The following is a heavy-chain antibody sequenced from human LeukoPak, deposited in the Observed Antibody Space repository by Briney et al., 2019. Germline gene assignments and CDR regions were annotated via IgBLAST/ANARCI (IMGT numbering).Heavy chain of an antibody. CDR3: ARGDYYDSSGYPLSFDY. CDR2: IFYSGST. V-gene: IGHV4-39*07. CDR1: GGSISTSNYY. Sequence: SETLSLTCTVSGGSISTSNYYWGWIRQPPGKGLEWIGNIFYSGSTYYSPSLKSRVTISLDTSKNQFSLKLSSVTAADTAVYYCARGDYYDSSGYPLSFDYWGQGTLVTVSS. D-gene: IGHD3-22*01. J-gene: IGHJ4*02.